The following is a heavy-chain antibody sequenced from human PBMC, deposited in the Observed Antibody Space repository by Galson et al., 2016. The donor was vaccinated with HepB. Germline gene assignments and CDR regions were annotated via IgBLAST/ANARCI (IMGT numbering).Heavy chain of an antibody. D-gene: IGHD4-11*01. Sequence: SVKVSCKASGYSFTSYGINWVRQAPGQGLEWMGWISTVNGDTNFGQRLQDRVTLTTDTSTSTAYMELRSLRSDDTAVYFCARTATGGYWIWGQGTMVTVSS. CDR3: ARTATGGYWI. V-gene: IGHV1-18*04. CDR1: GYSFTSYG. CDR2: ISTVNGDT. J-gene: IGHJ3*02.